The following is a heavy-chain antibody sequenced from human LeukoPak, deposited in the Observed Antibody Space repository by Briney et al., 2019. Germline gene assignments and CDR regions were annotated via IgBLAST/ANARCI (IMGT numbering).Heavy chain of an antibody. J-gene: IGHJ4*02. CDR2: ISGSSSYI. D-gene: IGHD2-15*01. V-gene: IGHV3-21*01. Sequence: GGSLRLSCAASGFTLGSYSMNWVRQAPGKGLEWVSSISGSSSYIYYADSVKGRFTLSRDNAKNSLYLQMNSLRAEDTAVYYCARDREGYCSGGSCSKVAYWGQGTLVTVSS. CDR3: ARDREGYCSGGSCSKVAY. CDR1: GFTLGSYS.